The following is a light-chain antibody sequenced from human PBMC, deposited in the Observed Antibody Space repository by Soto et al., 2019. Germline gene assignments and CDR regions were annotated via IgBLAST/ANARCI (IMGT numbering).Light chain of an antibody. J-gene: IGKJ2*01. Sequence: ETVLTQSPGTLSLSPGERATLSCRASQSVSSSYLAWYQQKPGQAPRLLIYGASSRATGIPDRFSGSGSGTDFTLTISRLEPEDFAVYYCQQYGSSPGDTFGQGTKVDIK. V-gene: IGKV3-20*01. CDR3: QQYGSSPGDT. CDR2: GAS. CDR1: QSVSSSY.